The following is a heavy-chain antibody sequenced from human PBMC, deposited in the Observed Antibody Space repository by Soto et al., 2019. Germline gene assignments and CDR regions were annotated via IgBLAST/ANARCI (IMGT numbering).Heavy chain of an antibody. V-gene: IGHV1-18*04. CDR2: ISAYNGNT. Sequence: ASVKVSCKASGYTFTSYGITCVRQAPGQGLEWMGWISAYNGNTNYEQKLQGRVTMTTDTSTSTAYMDMNGLRAEDTAIYYCAKTPRGGASGDWYFDLWGRGTLVTVSS. J-gene: IGHJ2*01. D-gene: IGHD3-10*01. CDR1: GYTFTSYG. CDR3: AKTPRGGASGDWYFDL.